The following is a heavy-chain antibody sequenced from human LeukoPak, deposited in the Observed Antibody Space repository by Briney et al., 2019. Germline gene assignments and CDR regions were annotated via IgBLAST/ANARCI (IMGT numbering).Heavy chain of an antibody. J-gene: IGHJ4*02. CDR3: ARPRATFGVDPFDC. CDR1: GFTFSSHG. V-gene: IGHV3-7*01. Sequence: GGSLRLSCAASGFTFSSHGMHWVGKAPGKGLEGWATIKQDGSQKNYVDSVKGRFTISRDNAKNSLYLQMNSLRAEDTAVYYCARPRATFGVDPFDCWGQGTLVTVSS. D-gene: IGHD3-3*01. CDR2: IKQDGSQK.